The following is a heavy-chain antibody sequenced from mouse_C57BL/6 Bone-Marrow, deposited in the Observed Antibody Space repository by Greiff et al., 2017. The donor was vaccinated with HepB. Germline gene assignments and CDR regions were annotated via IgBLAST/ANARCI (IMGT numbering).Heavy chain of an antibody. J-gene: IGHJ1*03. CDR3: ARGDYYGSSYGYFDV. V-gene: IGHV2-2*01. CDR2: IWSGGST. CDR1: GFSLTSYG. Sequence: VKVVESGPGLVQPSQSLSITCTVSGFSLTSYGVHWVRQSPGKGLELLGVIWSGGSTDYNAAFISRLSISKDNSKSQVFFKMNSLQADDTAIYYCARGDYYGSSYGYFDVWGTGTTVTVSS. D-gene: IGHD1-1*01.